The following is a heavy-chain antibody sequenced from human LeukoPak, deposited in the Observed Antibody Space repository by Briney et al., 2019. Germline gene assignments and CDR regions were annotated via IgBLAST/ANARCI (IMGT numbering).Heavy chain of an antibody. D-gene: IGHD1-26*01. V-gene: IGHV3-9*01. Sequence: SGGSLRLSCAASGFTFDDYAMHWVRQAPGKGLEWVSGISWNSGSIGYADSVKGRFTISRDNSKNTLYLQMNSLRAEDTAVYYCAKGSVGSYFDYWGQGTLVTVSS. CDR3: AKGSVGSYFDY. J-gene: IGHJ4*02. CDR1: GFTFDDYA. CDR2: ISWNSGSI.